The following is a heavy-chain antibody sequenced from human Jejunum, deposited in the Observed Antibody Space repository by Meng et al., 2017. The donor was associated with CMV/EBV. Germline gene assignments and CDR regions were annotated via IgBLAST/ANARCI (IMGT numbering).Heavy chain of an antibody. J-gene: IGHJ4*02. Sequence: QVQLQESGPGLVKPSATLSLTCTVSGDSISSGRHFWGWIRQAPGKGLEWIATIHYTETTHYNPSLKSRITISVDTSKNQISLKVNSVTAADTAMYYCAADIRTAWFYYWGQGTLVTVSS. CDR1: GDSISSGRHF. D-gene: IGHD5-12*01. CDR2: IHYTETT. V-gene: IGHV4-39*07. CDR3: AADIRTAWFYY.